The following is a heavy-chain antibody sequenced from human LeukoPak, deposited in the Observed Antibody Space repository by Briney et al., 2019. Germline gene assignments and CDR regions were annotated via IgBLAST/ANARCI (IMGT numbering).Heavy chain of an antibody. CDR1: GGSFSGYY. D-gene: IGHD6-19*01. Sequence: SETLSLTCAVYGGSFSGYYWSWIRQPPGKGLEWIGEINHSGSTYYNPSLKSRVTISVDTSKNQFSLKLSSVTAADTAVYYCARDLVAGNFDYWGQGTLVTVSS. CDR3: ARDLVAGNFDY. V-gene: IGHV4-34*09. CDR2: INHSGST. J-gene: IGHJ4*02.